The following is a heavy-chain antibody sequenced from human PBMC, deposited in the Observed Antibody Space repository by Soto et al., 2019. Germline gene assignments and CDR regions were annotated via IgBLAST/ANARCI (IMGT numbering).Heavy chain of an antibody. CDR1: GFTFSSYA. J-gene: IGHJ6*02. CDR3: ARDGPQLSGYDLFPNYGMDV. V-gene: IGHV3-30-3*01. Sequence: QVQLVESGGGVVQPGRSLRLSCAASGFTFSSYAMHWVRQAPGKGLEWVAVISYDGSNKYYADSVKGRFTISRDNSKNKLYLQMNSLRAEDTAVYYCARDGPQLSGYDLFPNYGMDVWGQGTTVTVSS. D-gene: IGHD5-12*01. CDR2: ISYDGSNK.